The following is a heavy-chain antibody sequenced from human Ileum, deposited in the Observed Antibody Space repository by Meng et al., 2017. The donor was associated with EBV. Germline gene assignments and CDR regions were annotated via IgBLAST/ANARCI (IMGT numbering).Heavy chain of an antibody. V-gene: IGHV6-1*01. Sequence: SRPELMQPSQRLSPSDVIAGDSVSSDKTAWNLSRQSPSRGLEWLGRTYRRSRWYYDYELSVKSRINISPDTSKNQVSLQLNSVTDEDTGIYYCATSRIAKFDRWGQGTLVTVSS. J-gene: IGHJ5*02. CDR1: GDSVSSDKTA. CDR2: TYRRSRWYY. CDR3: ATSRIAKFDR.